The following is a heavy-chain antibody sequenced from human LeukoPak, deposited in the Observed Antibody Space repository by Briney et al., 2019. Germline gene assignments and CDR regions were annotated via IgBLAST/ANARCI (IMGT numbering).Heavy chain of an antibody. V-gene: IGHV4-59*01. J-gene: IGHJ3*02. CDR2: IYYSGNT. Sequence: PSETLSLTCTVSGGSISSYYRNWIRQPPGKGLEWVGYIYYSGNTNYNASLKSGVTISVDTSKNQFSLKLSSVTAADAAVYYCATYYYDGTGYYYRGFHIWGQGTMVTVSS. CDR1: GGSISSYY. D-gene: IGHD3-22*01. CDR3: ATYYYDGTGYYYRGFHI.